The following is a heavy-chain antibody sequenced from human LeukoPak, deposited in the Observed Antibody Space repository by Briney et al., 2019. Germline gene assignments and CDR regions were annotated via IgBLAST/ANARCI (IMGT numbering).Heavy chain of an antibody. CDR1: GYTFTGYY. Sequence: GASVKVSCKASGYTFTGYYIHWVRQAPGQGLEWMGWVNPNSGGTNYAQKLQGRVTMTRDTSISAAYMELRRLRSDDRAVYYCARGPPTIVVVITTGDFDSWGQGTLVTVSS. CDR3: ARGPPTIVVVITTGDFDS. CDR2: VNPNSGGT. V-gene: IGHV1-2*02. J-gene: IGHJ4*02. D-gene: IGHD3-22*01.